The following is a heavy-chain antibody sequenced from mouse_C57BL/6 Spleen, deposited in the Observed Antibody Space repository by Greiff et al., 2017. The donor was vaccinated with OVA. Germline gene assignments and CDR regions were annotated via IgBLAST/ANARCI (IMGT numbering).Heavy chain of an antibody. CDR2: ILPGSGST. CDR3: ARSNYDGSSYDYAMDY. Sequence: QVQLQQPGAELMKPGASVKLSCKATGYTFTGYWIEWVKQRPGHGLEWIGEILPGSGSTNYNEKFKGKATFTADTSSNTAYMQLSSLTTEDSAIYYCARSNYDGSSYDYAMDYWGQGTSVTVCS. J-gene: IGHJ4*01. D-gene: IGHD1-1*01. V-gene: IGHV1-9*01. CDR1: GYTFTGYW.